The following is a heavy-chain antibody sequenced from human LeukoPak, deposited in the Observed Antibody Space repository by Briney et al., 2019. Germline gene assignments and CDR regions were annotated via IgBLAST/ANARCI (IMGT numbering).Heavy chain of an antibody. V-gene: IGHV1-46*01. J-gene: IGHJ4*02. CDR3: ARERGSIGFDY. Sequence: ASVKVSCKASGHTFTNYYMHWVRQAPGQGLEWMGIINPSSGSTSYAQKFQGRVTMTRDTSTSTVYMELSSLRFEDTAVYYCARERGSIGFDYWGQGTLVTVSS. CDR1: GHTFTNYY. D-gene: IGHD3-10*01. CDR2: INPSSGST.